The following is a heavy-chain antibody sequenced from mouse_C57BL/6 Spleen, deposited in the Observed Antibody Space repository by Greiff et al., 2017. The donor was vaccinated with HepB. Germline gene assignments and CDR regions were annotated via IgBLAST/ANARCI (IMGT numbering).Heavy chain of an antibody. J-gene: IGHJ2*01. CDR1: GYTFTDYE. D-gene: IGHD4-1*01. CDR2: IDPETGGT. CDR3: TRWPNWDKGDY. V-gene: IGHV1-15*01. Sequence: VQLQQSGAELVRPGASVTLSCKASGYTFTDYEMHWVKQTPVHGLEWIGAIDPETGGTAYNQKFKGKAILTADKSSSTAYMELRSLTSEDSAVYYSTRWPNWDKGDYWGQGTTLTVSS.